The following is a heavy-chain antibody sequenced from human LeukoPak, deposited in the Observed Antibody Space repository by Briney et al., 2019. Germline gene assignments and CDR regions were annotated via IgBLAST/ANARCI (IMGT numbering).Heavy chain of an antibody. J-gene: IGHJ5*02. D-gene: IGHD2-2*01. CDR1: GFSFSSYA. Sequence: GGSLRLSCAASGFSFSSYAMTWVRQAPGKGLEWVSVVSGSGDTTYYADSVKGRFTISRDNSKSTLYLQVNSLRAEDTAVYYCVKESELLCGGWFDPWGQGTLVTVSS. CDR2: VSGSGDTT. V-gene: IGHV3-23*01. CDR3: VKESELLCGGWFDP.